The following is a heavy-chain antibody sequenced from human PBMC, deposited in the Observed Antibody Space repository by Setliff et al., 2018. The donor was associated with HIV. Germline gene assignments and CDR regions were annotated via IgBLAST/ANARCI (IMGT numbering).Heavy chain of an antibody. CDR1: GGSISSDY. CDR2: IYYSGST. CDR3: ARSRMSSGYYGVTGYGMDV. D-gene: IGHD3-22*01. V-gene: IGHV4-59*01. Sequence: PSETLSLTCTVSGGSISSDYWSWIRQPPGKGLEWIGYIYYSGSTNYNPSLKSRVTISVATSKNQFSLKLNSVTTADTAVYYCARSRMSSGYYGVTGYGMDVWGQGTTVTVS. J-gene: IGHJ6*02.